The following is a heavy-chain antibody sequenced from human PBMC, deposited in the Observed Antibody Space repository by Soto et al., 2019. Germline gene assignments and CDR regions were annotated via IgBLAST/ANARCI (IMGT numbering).Heavy chain of an antibody. CDR3: VREAYIGYGHATDH. J-gene: IGHJ4*02. D-gene: IGHD5-12*01. Sequence: SSETLSLTCAVSCVTISTYYWSWIRQPPGRGLEWIGYNYHSGTTNYNPSLKSRVTISVDTSTNQSSLRLTSVTAADTAIYYCVREAYIGYGHATDHWGQGTLVKVSS. V-gene: IGHV4-59*01. CDR2: NYHSGTT. CDR1: CVTISTYY.